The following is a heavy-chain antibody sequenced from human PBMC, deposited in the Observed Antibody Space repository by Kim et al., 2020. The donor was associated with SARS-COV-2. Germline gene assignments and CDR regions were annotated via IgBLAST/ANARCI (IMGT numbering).Heavy chain of an antibody. V-gene: IGHV4-34*01. CDR1: GGSFSGYY. CDR2: INHSGST. CDR3: ARKVVVVPAMLFEYYYYYYMDV. J-gene: IGHJ6*03. Sequence: SETLSLTCAVYGGSFSGYYWSWIRQPPGKGLEWIGEINHSGSTNYNPSLKSRVTISVDTSKNQFSLKLSSVTAADTAVYYCARKVVVVPAMLFEYYYYYYMDVWGKGTTVTVSS. D-gene: IGHD2-2*01.